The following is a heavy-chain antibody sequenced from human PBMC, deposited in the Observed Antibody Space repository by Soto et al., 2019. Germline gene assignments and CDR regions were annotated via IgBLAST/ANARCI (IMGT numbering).Heavy chain of an antibody. V-gene: IGHV2-26*03. J-gene: IGHJ5*02. CDR3: ARMRASGPYLELLDT. Sequence: QVTLKESGRVLVKPAETLTLTCSISGFSLSDIRLGVSWIRQPPGKALEWLAHIFANDETTYSTSLKTRLTSSKDTSKSQGVLTMTNLDPEYTGTYYCARMRASGPYLELLDTWGEGALVTVSS. D-gene: IGHD6-19*01. CDR2: IFANDET. CDR1: GFSLSDIRLG.